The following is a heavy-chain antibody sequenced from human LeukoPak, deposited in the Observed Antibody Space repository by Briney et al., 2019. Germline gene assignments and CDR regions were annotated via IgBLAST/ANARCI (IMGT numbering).Heavy chain of an antibody. J-gene: IGHJ4*02. CDR3: TRHYHYGSGIYQPFHS. Sequence: PSETLSLTCTVSGDSIRSSSYYWGWIRQPPGKGLEWIASMYFSGSTHYNPSLKSRVTISVDTSKNQFSLNLNSVTAADTAVYYCTRHYHYGSGIYQPFHSWGQGTLVTVSS. CDR1: GDSIRSSSYY. V-gene: IGHV4-39*01. D-gene: IGHD3-10*01. CDR2: MYFSGST.